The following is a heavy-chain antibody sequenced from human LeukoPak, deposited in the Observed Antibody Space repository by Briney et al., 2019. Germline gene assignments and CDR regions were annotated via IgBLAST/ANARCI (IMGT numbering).Heavy chain of an antibody. J-gene: IGHJ4*02. CDR3: ARHDLEWFDY. CDR1: GGSISSTTYY. Sequence: SETLSLTCTVSGGSISSTTYYWGWIRQPPGKGLEWIGSIYYSGSTYYNPSLKSRVTISVDTSKNQFSLKLSSVTAADTAVYYCARHDLEWFDYWGQGTLVTVSS. CDR2: IYYSGST. D-gene: IGHD3-3*01. V-gene: IGHV4-39*01.